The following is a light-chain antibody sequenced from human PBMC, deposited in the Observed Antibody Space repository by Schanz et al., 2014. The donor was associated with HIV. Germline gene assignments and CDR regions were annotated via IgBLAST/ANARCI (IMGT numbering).Light chain of an antibody. CDR2: EVD. V-gene: IGLV2-23*02. CDR3: TSYGGRNNLL. J-gene: IGLJ2*01. Sequence: QSVLTQPASVSGSPGQSITISCTGTSSDVGSYNLVSWYQQHPGKAPKLMIYEVDKRPSGVPDRFSGSKSGNTASLTVSGLQAEDEGDYYCTSYGGRNNLLFGGGTKLTVL. CDR1: SSDVGSYNL.